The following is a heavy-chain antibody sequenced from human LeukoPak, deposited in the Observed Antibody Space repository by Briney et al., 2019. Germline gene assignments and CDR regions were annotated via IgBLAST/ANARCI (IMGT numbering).Heavy chain of an antibody. CDR1: GFTFSSYA. Sequence: PGGSLRLSCAASGFTFSSYAMHWVRQAPGKGLEWVAVISYDGSNKYYADSVKGRFTISRDNSKNTLYLQMNSLSSEDTAVYYCAVSYSYGYLLDYWGQGTLVTVSS. J-gene: IGHJ4*02. CDR3: AVSYSYGYLLDY. V-gene: IGHV3-30*04. D-gene: IGHD5-18*01. CDR2: ISYDGSNK.